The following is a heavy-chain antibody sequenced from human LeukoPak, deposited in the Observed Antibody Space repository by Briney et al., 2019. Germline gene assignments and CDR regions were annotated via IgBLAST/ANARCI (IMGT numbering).Heavy chain of an antibody. Sequence: SETLSLTCAVYGGSFSGYYWSWIRQPPGKGLEWIGEINHSGSTNYNPSLKSRVTVSVDTSKNQFSLKLSSMTAADTAVYYCARGLWVAAAGTRSGCWFDPWGQGTLVTVSS. CDR2: INHSGST. CDR1: GGSFSGYY. CDR3: ARGLWVAAAGTRSGCWFDP. D-gene: IGHD6-13*01. J-gene: IGHJ5*02. V-gene: IGHV4-34*01.